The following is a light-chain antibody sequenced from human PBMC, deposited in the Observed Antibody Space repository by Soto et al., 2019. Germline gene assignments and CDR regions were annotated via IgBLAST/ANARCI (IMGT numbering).Light chain of an antibody. V-gene: IGKV3-20*01. CDR1: QSISSN. J-gene: IGKJ5*01. Sequence: EVVMRQSPATLSVSPGERATLSCRASQSISSNLAWYQQKPGQAPRLLIYDASSRATGIPDRFSGSGSGTDFTLTISRLEPEDFAVYYCQQYAGSPRTFGQGTRLEIK. CDR2: DAS. CDR3: QQYAGSPRT.